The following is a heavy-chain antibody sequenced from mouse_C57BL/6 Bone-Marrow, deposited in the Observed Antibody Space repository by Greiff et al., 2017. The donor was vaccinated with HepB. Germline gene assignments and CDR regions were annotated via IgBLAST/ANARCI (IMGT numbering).Heavy chain of an antibody. D-gene: IGHD4-1*01. CDR1: GYTFTSYW. J-gene: IGHJ2*01. Sequence: QVQLQQPGAELVRPGPSVKLSCKASGYTFTSYWMHWVKQRPGQGLEWIGVIDPSDSYTNYNQKFKGKATLTVYTSSSTAYMQLSSLTSEDSAVYYCARPTGAFDYWGQGTTLTVSS. CDR2: IDPSDSYT. V-gene: IGHV1-59*01. CDR3: ARPTGAFDY.